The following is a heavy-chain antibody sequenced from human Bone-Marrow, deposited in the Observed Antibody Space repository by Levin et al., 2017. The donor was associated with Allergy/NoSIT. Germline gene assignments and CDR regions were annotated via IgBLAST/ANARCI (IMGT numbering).Heavy chain of an antibody. V-gene: IGHV3-66*01. CDR3: ARVLRYYYDSRDLPFDP. CDR2: IYTGGST. CDR1: GFTVSTTY. J-gene: IGHJ5*02. D-gene: IGHD3-22*01. Sequence: LSLTCAASGFTVSTTYMSWVRQAPGKGLEWVSLIYTGGSTYYADSVKGRFTISRDNSTNTLFLQMNSLRAEDTAVYYCARVLRYYYDSRDLPFDPWGQGTLVTVSS.